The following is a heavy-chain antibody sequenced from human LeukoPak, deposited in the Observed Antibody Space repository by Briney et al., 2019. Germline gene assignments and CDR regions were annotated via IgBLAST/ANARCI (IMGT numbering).Heavy chain of an antibody. D-gene: IGHD3-3*01. CDR3: ARESITISGMVYYYMDV. Sequence: GESLRLSCAASGFTFSDYGINWVRQAPGKGLEWVSYISSRSSGMYYADSVKGRFTISRDNAKNSLYLQMKSLRAEDTAVYYCARESITISGMVYYYMDVWGKGTTVTVSS. V-gene: IGHV3-48*04. CDR1: GFTFSDYG. CDR2: ISSRSSGM. J-gene: IGHJ6*03.